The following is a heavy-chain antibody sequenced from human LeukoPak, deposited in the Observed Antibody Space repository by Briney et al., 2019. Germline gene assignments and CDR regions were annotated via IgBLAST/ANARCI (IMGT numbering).Heavy chain of an antibody. CDR2: IIPIFGTA. Sequence: GASVKVSCKASGYTFTSYDINWVRQATGQGLEWMGWIIPIFGTANYAQKFQGRVTITADKSTSTAYMELSSLRSEDTAVYYCARSDVDIVATVEGYYFDYWGQGTLVTVSS. V-gene: IGHV1-69*06. D-gene: IGHD5-12*01. J-gene: IGHJ4*02. CDR3: ARSDVDIVATVEGYYFDY. CDR1: GYTFTSYD.